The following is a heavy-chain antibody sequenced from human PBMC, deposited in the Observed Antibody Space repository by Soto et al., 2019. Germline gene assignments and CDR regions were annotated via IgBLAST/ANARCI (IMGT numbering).Heavy chain of an antibody. D-gene: IGHD3-22*01. CDR2: ITSSGGT. J-gene: IGHJ5*02. V-gene: IGHV3-23*01. CDR3: AKGESSVSARDFDP. CDR1: GFTFNNYA. Sequence: DVQLLDSGGDLAQPGGSLRLSCEASGFTFNNYAIAWVRQAPGKGLEWVSGITSSGGTYYADSVKGRFTISRDNSKNTLYLQMNSLRAEDTAVYYCAKGESSVSARDFDPWGQGTLVTVSS.